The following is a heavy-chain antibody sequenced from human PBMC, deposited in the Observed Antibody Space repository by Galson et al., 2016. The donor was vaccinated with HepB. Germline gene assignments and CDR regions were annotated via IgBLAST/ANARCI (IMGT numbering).Heavy chain of an antibody. CDR1: GYSISTGYY. CDR2: IFHNGNT. CDR3: ARDPNSVPDY. J-gene: IGHJ4*02. Sequence: ETLSLTCGVSGYSISTGYYWGWIRQPPGKGLEWVGSIFHNGNTYYNPSLKSRVTMSVDTSKNQFSLKLSSVTAADTAVYYCARDPNSVPDYWGQGTLVTVSS. D-gene: IGHD5/OR15-5a*01. V-gene: IGHV4-38-2*02.